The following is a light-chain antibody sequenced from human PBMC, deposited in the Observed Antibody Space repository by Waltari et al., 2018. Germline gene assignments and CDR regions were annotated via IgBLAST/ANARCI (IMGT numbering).Light chain of an antibody. V-gene: IGKV1-39*01. CDR2: DQS. CDR3: LQSYSPPFT. Sequence: EIQMTQSPPSLYASLGDRVTITCRASQTIDNYLHWYQQKPGQAPKLLIYDQSNLQSGVPSRFSGSGSGTDFTLTITSLQPDDFATYFCLQSYSPPFTFGPGTKVDIK. J-gene: IGKJ3*01. CDR1: QTIDNY.